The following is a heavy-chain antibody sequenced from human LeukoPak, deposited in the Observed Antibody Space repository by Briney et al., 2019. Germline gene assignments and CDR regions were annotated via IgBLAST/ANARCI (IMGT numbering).Heavy chain of an antibody. D-gene: IGHD2-2*01. CDR3: ARARFIVVVPAAVDIDAFDI. J-gene: IGHJ3*02. Sequence: SETLSLTCAVYGGSFSGYYWSWIRQPPGKGLEWIGEINHSGSTNYNPSLKSRVTISVDTSKNQFSLKLSSVTAADTAVYYCARARFIVVVPAAVDIDAFDIWGQGTMVTVSS. CDR1: GGSFSGYY. CDR2: INHSGST. V-gene: IGHV4-34*01.